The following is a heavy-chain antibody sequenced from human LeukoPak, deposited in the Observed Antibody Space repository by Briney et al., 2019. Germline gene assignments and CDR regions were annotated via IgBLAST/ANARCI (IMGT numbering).Heavy chain of an antibody. Sequence: SETLSLTCAVSGGSISSGGYSWSWIRQPPGKGLEWIGYIYYSGSTNYNPSLKSRVTISVDTSKNQFSLKLSSVTAADTAVYYCARQGSSGWVFDYWGQGTLVTVSS. CDR3: ARQGSSGWVFDY. CDR2: IYYSGST. J-gene: IGHJ4*02. CDR1: GGSISSGGYS. D-gene: IGHD6-19*01. V-gene: IGHV4-61*08.